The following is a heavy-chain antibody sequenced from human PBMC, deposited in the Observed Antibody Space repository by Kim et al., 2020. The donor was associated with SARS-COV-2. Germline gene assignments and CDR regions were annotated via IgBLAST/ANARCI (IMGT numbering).Heavy chain of an antibody. CDR2: ST. D-gene: IGHD3-10*01. J-gene: IGHJ3*02. V-gene: IGHV3-23*01. Sequence: STYYADSVKGRFTISRDNSKNTLYLQLNSRRAEDTAIYYCAKMMVRTTYDIWGLGTLVTGSS. CDR3: AKMMVRTTYDI.